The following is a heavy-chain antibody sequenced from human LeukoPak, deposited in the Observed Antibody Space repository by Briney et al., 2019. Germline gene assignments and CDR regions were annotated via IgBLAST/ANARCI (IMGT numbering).Heavy chain of an antibody. CDR1: GYSFTSYW. V-gene: IGHV5-51*01. CDR3: ARLAAPGKYSSSWYDY. CDR2: IYPGDSDT. D-gene: IGHD6-13*01. Sequence: GESLKISCNGSGYSFTSYWIGWVRQMPGKGLEWMGIIYPGDSDTRYSPSFQGQVTISADKSISTAYLQWSSLKASDTAMYYCARLAAPGKYSSSWYDYWGQGTLVTVSS. J-gene: IGHJ4*02.